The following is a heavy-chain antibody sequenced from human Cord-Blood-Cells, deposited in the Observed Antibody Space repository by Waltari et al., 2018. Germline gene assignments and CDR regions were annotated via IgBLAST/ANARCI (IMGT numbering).Heavy chain of an antibody. CDR1: GYTFTSYD. CDR2: MNPNSVNT. Sequence: QVQLVQSGAEVKKPGASVKVSCKASGYTFTSYDITWVRQATGQGLEWMGWMNPNSVNTGYAQKFQGRVTITRNTSISTAYMELSSLRSEDTAVYYCARGKPEWLLYYFDYWGQGTLVTVSS. V-gene: IGHV1-8*03. J-gene: IGHJ4*02. CDR3: ARGKPEWLLYYFDY. D-gene: IGHD3-3*01.